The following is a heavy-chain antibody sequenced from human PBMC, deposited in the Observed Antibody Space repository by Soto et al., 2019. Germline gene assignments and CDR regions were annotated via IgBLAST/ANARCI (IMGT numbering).Heavy chain of an antibody. CDR2: SRNKANSYTT. Sequence: HPGGSLRLSCAASGFTFSDHYMDWVRQAPGKGLAWVGRSRNKANSYTTEYAASVKGRFTISRDDSENSLYLQMNSLKTEDTAVYYCARASGNYYPFDYWGQGALVTVSS. CDR3: ARASGNYYPFDY. CDR1: GFTFSDHY. D-gene: IGHD1-26*01. J-gene: IGHJ4*02. V-gene: IGHV3-72*01.